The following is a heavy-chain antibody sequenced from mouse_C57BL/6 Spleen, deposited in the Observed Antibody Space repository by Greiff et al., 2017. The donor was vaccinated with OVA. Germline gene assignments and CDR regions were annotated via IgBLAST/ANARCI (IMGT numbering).Heavy chain of an antibody. V-gene: IGHV1-53*01. J-gene: IGHJ4*01. D-gene: IGHD1-1*01. CDR2: INPSNGGT. Sequence: QVHVKQSGTELVKPGASVKLSCKASGYTFTSYWMHWVKQRPGQGLEWIGNINPSNGGTNYNEKFKSKATLTVDKSSSTAYMQLSSLTSEDSAVYYCARDLLLRPYAMDYWGQGTSVTVSS. CDR1: GYTFTSYW. CDR3: ARDLLLRPYAMDY.